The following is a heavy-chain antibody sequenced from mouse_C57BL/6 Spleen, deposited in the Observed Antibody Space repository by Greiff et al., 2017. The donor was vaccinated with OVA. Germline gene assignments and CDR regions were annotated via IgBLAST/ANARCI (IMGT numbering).Heavy chain of an antibody. V-gene: IGHV1-15*01. CDR2: IDPETGGT. CDR1: GYTFTDYE. Sequence: QVQLQQSGAELVRPGASVTLSCKASGYTFTDYEMHWVKQTPVHGLEWIGAIDPETGGTAYNQKFKGKAILTADKSSSTAYMELRSLTSEDSAVYYCTRDSTTVVATRAMDYWGQGTSVTVSS. D-gene: IGHD1-1*01. CDR3: TRDSTTVVATRAMDY. J-gene: IGHJ4*01.